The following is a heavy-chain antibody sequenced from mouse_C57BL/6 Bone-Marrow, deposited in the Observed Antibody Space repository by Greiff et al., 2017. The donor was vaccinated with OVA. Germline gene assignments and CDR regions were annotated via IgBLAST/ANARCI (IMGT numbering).Heavy chain of an antibody. V-gene: IGHV1-15*01. D-gene: IGHD2-3*01. CDR3: TRWNYGDGYYLLFSWFAY. J-gene: IGHJ3*01. CDR2: IDPETGGT. CDR1: GYTFTDYE. Sequence: VHLVESGAELVRPGASVTLSCKASGYTFTDYEMHWVKQTPVHGLEWIGAIDPETGGTAYNQKFKGKAILTADKSSSTAYMELRSLTSEDSAVYYCTRWNYGDGYYLLFSWFAYWGQGTLVTVSA.